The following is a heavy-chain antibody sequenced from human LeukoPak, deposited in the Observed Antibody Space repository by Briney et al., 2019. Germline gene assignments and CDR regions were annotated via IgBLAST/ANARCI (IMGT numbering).Heavy chain of an antibody. CDR2: INHSGST. CDR3: ARDPSPYDILTGYYGGWFDP. D-gene: IGHD3-9*01. J-gene: IGHJ5*02. Sequence: PSETLSLTCAVYGGSFSGYYWTWIRQPPGKGLEWIGEINHSGSTNYSPSLKSRVTISVDTSKNQFSLKLSSVTAADTAVYYCARDPSPYDILTGYYGGWFDPWGQGTLVTVSS. V-gene: IGHV4-34*01. CDR1: GGSFSGYY.